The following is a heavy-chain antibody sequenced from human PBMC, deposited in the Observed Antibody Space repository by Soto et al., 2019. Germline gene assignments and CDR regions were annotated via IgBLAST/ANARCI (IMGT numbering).Heavy chain of an antibody. Sequence: QVQLQQSGPGLVKPSQTLSLTCTVSGVTVSSGAYYWSWIRQHPGKGLEWIGNIYYNGSTYYSPSLQSRVAISLDTSKNQFSFRLSSVTAADTAVYYCARYRFSGSKWSKFDYWGQGTLVSVSS. CDR2: IYYNGST. V-gene: IGHV4-31*03. CDR1: GVTVSSGAYY. J-gene: IGHJ4*02. CDR3: ARYRFSGSKWSKFDY. D-gene: IGHD1-26*01.